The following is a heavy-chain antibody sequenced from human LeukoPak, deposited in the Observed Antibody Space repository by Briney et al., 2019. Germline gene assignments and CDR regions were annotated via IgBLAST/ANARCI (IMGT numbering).Heavy chain of an antibody. CDR2: ISGSGGST. CDR3: AKSFTYSSSPYYFDY. CDR1: GFTFSSYA. D-gene: IGHD6-13*01. J-gene: IGHJ4*02. Sequence: GGSLRLSCAASGFTFSSYAMSWVRQAPGKGLEWVSAISGSGGSTYYADSVKGRFTISRDNSKNTLYLQMNSLRAEDTAVYYCAKSFTYSSSPYYFDYWGQGTLVTVSS. V-gene: IGHV3-23*01.